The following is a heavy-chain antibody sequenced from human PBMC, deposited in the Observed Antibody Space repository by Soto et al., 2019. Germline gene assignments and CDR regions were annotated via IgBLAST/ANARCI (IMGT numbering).Heavy chain of an antibody. D-gene: IGHD3-3*01. Sequence: SEPLSLSRTVSNGYICSAIEYCGWIRQPPGKGLEWIGSIYHSGSTYYNPSLQGRVTISVDTSKNQFSLKLSSVTAADTAVYFCAGRSSLASVQVYYGEISNFNGLDPWGQGTLVTVSS. CDR3: AGRSSLASVQVYYGEISNFNGLDP. J-gene: IGHJ5*02. CDR2: IYHSGST. V-gene: IGHV4-39*01. CDR1: NGYICSAIEY.